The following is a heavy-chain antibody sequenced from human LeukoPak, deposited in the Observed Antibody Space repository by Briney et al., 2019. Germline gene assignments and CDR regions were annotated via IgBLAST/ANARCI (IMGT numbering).Heavy chain of an antibody. V-gene: IGHV3-74*01. D-gene: IGHD5-18*01. Sequence: GGSLRLSCAAPGFTFSNYWMHWVRQAPGKGLVWVSSIKSNGRTTSYADSVKGRFTISRDNAKNSLYLQMNSLRAEDTALYYCATHRGYSYGTAEDFDYWGQGTLVTVSS. CDR3: ATHRGYSYGTAEDFDY. CDR1: GFTFSNYW. J-gene: IGHJ4*02. CDR2: IKSNGRTT.